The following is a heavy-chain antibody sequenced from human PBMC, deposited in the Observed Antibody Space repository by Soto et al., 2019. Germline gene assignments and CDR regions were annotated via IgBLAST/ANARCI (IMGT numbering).Heavy chain of an antibody. D-gene: IGHD1-26*01. J-gene: IGHJ4*01. CDR1: GGTITTGGHF. CDR3: ARVVSGSYLDY. V-gene: IGHV4-31*03. CDR2: IYYSGTT. Sequence: QVQLQESGPGLVKASQTLFLTCTVSGGTITTGGHFWSWIRQYPGKGLEWIGYIYYSGTTHYNPSLKSRVTISIDTSKNQFSLTLSSVTAADTAVYYCARVVSGSYLDYWGQGTLVTVSS.